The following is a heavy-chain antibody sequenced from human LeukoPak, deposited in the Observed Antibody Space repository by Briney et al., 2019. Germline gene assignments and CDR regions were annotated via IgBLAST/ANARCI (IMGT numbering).Heavy chain of an antibody. CDR2: INPSGGST. D-gene: IGHD2-2*02. V-gene: IGHV1-46*01. J-gene: IGHJ4*02. CDR3: AREVIEGVVPAAILDY. Sequence: ALVKVSCKASGYTFTSYYMHWVRQAPGQGLEWMGIINPSGGSTSYAQKFQGRVTMTRDMSTSTVYMELSSLRSEDTAVYYCAREVIEGVVPAAILDYWGQGTLVTVSS. CDR1: GYTFTSYY.